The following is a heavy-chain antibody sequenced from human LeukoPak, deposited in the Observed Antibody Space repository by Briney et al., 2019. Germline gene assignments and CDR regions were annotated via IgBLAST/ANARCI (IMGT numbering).Heavy chain of an antibody. J-gene: IGHJ4*02. Sequence: SGTLSLTCAVYGGSFSASYWSWIRQPPGQGLEWIGEINHSGSTNYNPSLKSRVTISLDTSKNQFSLTLGSVSATDTAVYYCVSPRGFSYGYFDYWGQGTLVTVSS. D-gene: IGHD5-18*01. CDR1: GGSFSASY. V-gene: IGHV4-34*01. CDR2: INHSGST. CDR3: VSPRGFSYGYFDY.